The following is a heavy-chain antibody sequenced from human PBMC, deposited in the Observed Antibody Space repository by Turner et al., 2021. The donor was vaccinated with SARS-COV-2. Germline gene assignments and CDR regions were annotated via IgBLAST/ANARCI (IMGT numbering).Heavy chain of an antibody. V-gene: IGHV3-30*18. CDR3: AKVSPNRGLRPYYYYYGMDV. CDR2: ISYEGNNK. CDR1: GFSLSGYC. J-gene: IGHJ6*02. Sequence: QVLLVESGGGVVQPGRSLRLSCSVSGFSLSGYCMHWVRQAPGKGREWMAVISYEGNNKYYTDYVKSRFTISRDNSKNTLYLQMNSLKAEDTAVYYCAKVSPNRGLRPYYYYYGMDVWGQGTTVTVSS. D-gene: IGHD5-12*01.